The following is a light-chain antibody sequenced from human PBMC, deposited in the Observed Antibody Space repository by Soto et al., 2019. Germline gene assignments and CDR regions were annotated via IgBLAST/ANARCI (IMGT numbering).Light chain of an antibody. Sequence: DIQMTQSPSSLSASVGERVTITCRASQSISNYLNWYQQKPGKAPKLLMYAASSLQSGVPSPFSGSGSGTDFTLTISSLQPEDFATYYCQQSYSTPRTFGQGTKVEIK. CDR1: QSISNY. CDR3: QQSYSTPRT. V-gene: IGKV1-39*01. CDR2: AAS. J-gene: IGKJ1*01.